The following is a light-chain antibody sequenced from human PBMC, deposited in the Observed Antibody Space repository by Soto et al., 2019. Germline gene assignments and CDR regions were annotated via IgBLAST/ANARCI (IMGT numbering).Light chain of an antibody. CDR1: SSDVGGYNY. CDR3: TSNAGINNVV. CDR2: EVS. V-gene: IGLV2-8*01. Sequence: QSALTQPPSASGSPGQSVTISCTGTSSDVGGYNYVSWYQQHPGKAPKLMIYEVSKRPLGVPDRFSGSKSGNTASLTVSGLQAEDEADYYCTSNAGINNVVFGGGTKLTVL. J-gene: IGLJ2*01.